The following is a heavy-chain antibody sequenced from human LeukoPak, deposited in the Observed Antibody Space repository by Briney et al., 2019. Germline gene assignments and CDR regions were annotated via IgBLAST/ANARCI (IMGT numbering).Heavy chain of an antibody. CDR3: ARESTLWVGEGGRGHFDY. Sequence: ASVKVSCKTSGYTFTNCGISWVRQAPGQGLEWMGYISAYNGNTKYGQRLQGRVTMTTDTSTSTAYMDLRSLRSDDTAVYYCARESTLWVGEGGRGHFDYWGQGTLVTVSS. V-gene: IGHV1-18*01. D-gene: IGHD3-10*01. CDR1: GYTFTNCG. CDR2: ISAYNGNT. J-gene: IGHJ4*02.